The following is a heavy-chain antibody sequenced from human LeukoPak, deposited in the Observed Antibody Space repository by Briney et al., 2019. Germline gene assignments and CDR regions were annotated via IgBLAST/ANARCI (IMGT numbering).Heavy chain of an antibody. CDR2: FDPEDGET. CDR1: GYTLTELS. CDR3: ATAPHQYYYDSSGSHFDY. V-gene: IGHV1-24*01. D-gene: IGHD3-22*01. Sequence: ASVKVSCKVSGYTLTELSMHWVRQAPGKGLEWMGGFDPEDGETIYAQKFQGRVTMTEDTSTDTAYMELSSLRSEDTAVYYCATAPHQYYYDSSGSHFDYWGREPWSPSPQ. J-gene: IGHJ4*02.